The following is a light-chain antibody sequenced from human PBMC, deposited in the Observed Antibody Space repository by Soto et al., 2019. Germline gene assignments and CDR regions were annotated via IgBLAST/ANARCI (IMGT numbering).Light chain of an antibody. CDR3: CSYAGSYSWV. V-gene: IGLV2-11*01. J-gene: IGLJ3*02. Sequence: QSALTQPRSVSGSPGQSVTISCTGTSSDVGGYKYVSWYQQHPGKAPKFIIYDVSERPSGVPDRFSGSKSGNTASLTISGLEAEDEADYYCCSYAGSYSWVFGGGTQRTVL. CDR2: DVS. CDR1: SSDVGGYKY.